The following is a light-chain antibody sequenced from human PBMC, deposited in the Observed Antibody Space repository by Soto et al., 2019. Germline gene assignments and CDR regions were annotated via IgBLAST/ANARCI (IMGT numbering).Light chain of an antibody. J-gene: IGKJ1*01. CDR1: QSISSW. Sequence: DIQMTQSPSFLSASVGDRVTITCRASQSISSWLAWYQQKPGKAPKLLIYDASSLESGVPSRFSGSGSGTEFTLTISSLQPDDFATYYCQQYNSFGQGTKVDIK. CDR2: DAS. V-gene: IGKV1-5*01. CDR3: QQYNS.